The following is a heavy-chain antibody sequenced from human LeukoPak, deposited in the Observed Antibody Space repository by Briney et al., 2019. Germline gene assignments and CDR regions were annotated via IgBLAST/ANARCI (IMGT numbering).Heavy chain of an antibody. CDR1: GGSFSGYY. D-gene: IGHD3-3*01. V-gene: IGHV4-34*01. CDR3: ARRLRYDFWSPNYYFDY. Sequence: PSETLSLTCAVYGGSFSGYYWSWIRQPPGKGLEWIGEINHSGSTNYNPSLKSRVTISVDTSKNQFSLKLSSVTAEDTAVYYCARRLRYDFWSPNYYFDYWGQGTLVTVSS. J-gene: IGHJ4*02. CDR2: INHSGST.